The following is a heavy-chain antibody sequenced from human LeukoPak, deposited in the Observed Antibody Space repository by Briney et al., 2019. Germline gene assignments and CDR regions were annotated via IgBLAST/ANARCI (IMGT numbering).Heavy chain of an antibody. D-gene: IGHD5-24*01. CDR3: ARTSTRDGYRYFDY. J-gene: IGHJ4*02. CDR2: IKPDGSEK. CDR1: GFTFSNYY. V-gene: IGHV3-7*04. Sequence: GGSLRLSCAASGFTFSNYYMTWVRQAPGEGLEWVANIKPDGSEKSYVDSVKGRFTFSRDNAKSSLYLQMNSLGAEDTAVYYCARTSTRDGYRYFDYWGQGTLVTVSS.